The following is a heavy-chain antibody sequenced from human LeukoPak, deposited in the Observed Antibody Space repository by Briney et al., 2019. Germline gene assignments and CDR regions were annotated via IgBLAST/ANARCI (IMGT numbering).Heavy chain of an antibody. CDR1: GYTFTSQG. J-gene: IGHJ4*02. V-gene: IGHV1-18*01. Sequence: ASVKVSFKASGYTFTSQGISWVRQAPGQGLEWMGWINTYNGETNYAQKFQGRVTMTADTSTSTAYLELRSLRSDDTAVYYCASRSGSTPYYFDYRGQGTLVTVSS. CDR2: INTYNGET. D-gene: IGHD3-3*01. CDR3: ASRSGSTPYYFDY.